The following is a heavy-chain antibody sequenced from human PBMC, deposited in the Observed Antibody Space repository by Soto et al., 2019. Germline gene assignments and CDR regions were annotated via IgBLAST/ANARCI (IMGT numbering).Heavy chain of an antibody. CDR2: ISYDGSNK. CDR3: AKGLIPYCSGGSCYSAGNDY. CDR1: GVTCSNYG. D-gene: IGHD2-15*01. V-gene: IGHV3-30*18. Sequence: RVPCAASGVTCSNYGMHRISKKPGKGLEWVAVISYDGSNKYYADSVKGRFTISRDNSKNTLYLQMNSLRAEDTAVYYCAKGLIPYCSGGSCYSAGNDYWGHGTLVTVSS. J-gene: IGHJ4*01.